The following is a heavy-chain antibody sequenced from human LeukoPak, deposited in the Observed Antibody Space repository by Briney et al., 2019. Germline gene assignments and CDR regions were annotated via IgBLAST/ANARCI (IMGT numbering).Heavy chain of an antibody. Sequence: GASVKVSCKASGYTFTDYYMHWVRQAPGQGLEWRGWINPNSGGSNYAQKFQGRGTMTTDTSISTAYMEVSRLRSDDTAVYYCARVRIGQQLDKYYYYAMDVWGQGTTVTVSS. V-gene: IGHV1-2*02. CDR1: GYTFTDYY. J-gene: IGHJ6*02. D-gene: IGHD6-13*01. CDR2: INPNSGGS. CDR3: ARVRIGQQLDKYYYYAMDV.